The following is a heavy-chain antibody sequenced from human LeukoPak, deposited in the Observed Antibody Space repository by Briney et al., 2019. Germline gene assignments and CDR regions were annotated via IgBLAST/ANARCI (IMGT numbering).Heavy chain of an antibody. CDR1: GFSVTSYV. CDR3: ARLHRDAYNFL. D-gene: IGHD5-24*01. V-gene: IGHV3-33*01. CDR2: LWDDGSNK. J-gene: IGHJ4*02. Sequence: QPGRSLRLSCAASGFSVTSYVMHWVRQAPGKGLEWVAVLWDDGSNKNYTDSVKGRFIISRDNSKNTLRLQMNSLRAEDTGVYYCARLHRDAYNFLWGQGTLVTVSS.